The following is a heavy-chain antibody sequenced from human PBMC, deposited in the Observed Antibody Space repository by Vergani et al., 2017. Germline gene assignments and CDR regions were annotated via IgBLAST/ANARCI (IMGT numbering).Heavy chain of an antibody. CDR2: IYPADSDT. CDR3: ARHTTYTDS. J-gene: IGHJ4*02. Sequence: EVELVQSGPEMRKPGESLKIFCKGSEYSFGNYWIGWVRQMPGKGLEWMGIIYPADSDTRYRPSFQGQVTISADKSISTAFLQWDSLKASDTALYYCARHTTYTDSWGQGTLVTVSS. V-gene: IGHV5-51*01. CDR1: EYSFGNYW. D-gene: IGHD1-1*01.